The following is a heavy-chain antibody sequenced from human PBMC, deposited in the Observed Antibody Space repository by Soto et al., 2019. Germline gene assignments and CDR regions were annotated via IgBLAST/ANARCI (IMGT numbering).Heavy chain of an antibody. CDR1: GGSISSYY. V-gene: IGHV4-59*08. Sequence: QVQLQESGPGLVKPSETLSLTCTVSGGSISSYYWSWIRQPPGKGLEWIGYIYYSGSTNYNPSLKILVTISVDMSKNQCSLKLNTMNPADTAGYYYASNNYGSGRTCFDYWGQGTLVTVSS. CDR2: IYYSGST. J-gene: IGHJ4*02. D-gene: IGHD3-10*01. CDR3: ASNNYGSGRTCFDY.